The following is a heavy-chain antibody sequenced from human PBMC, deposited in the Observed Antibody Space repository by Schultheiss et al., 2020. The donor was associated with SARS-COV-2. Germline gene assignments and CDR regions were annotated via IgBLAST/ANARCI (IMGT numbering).Heavy chain of an antibody. D-gene: IGHD6-19*01. CDR1: GFTFSSYW. CDR2: IKRDGSSI. CDR3: VGATYSSGWYYFDY. V-gene: IGHV3-74*01. Sequence: GGSLRLSCAASGFTFSSYWMHWVRQAPGKGLVWVSRIKRDGSSISYADSVKGRFTISRDNAKNTLYLQMNSLRAEDTAVYYCVGATYSSGWYYFDYWGQGTLVTVSS. J-gene: IGHJ4*02.